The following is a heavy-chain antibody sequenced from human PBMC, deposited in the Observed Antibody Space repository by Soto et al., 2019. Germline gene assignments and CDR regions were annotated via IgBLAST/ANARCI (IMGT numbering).Heavy chain of an antibody. V-gene: IGHV4-39*01. J-gene: IGHJ2*01. Sequence: PSESLSLTCTVSGGSISSSRYYWGWIHQPPEKGLEWFGSYYYHGSTYYNLSLKRRVPISGETFRNQFSLKLSSVTAADTAVYYCARIGAAAGPDWYFDLWVRCTLV. CDR3: ARIGAAAGPDWYFDL. D-gene: IGHD6-13*01. CDR1: GGSISSSRYY. CDR2: YYYHGST.